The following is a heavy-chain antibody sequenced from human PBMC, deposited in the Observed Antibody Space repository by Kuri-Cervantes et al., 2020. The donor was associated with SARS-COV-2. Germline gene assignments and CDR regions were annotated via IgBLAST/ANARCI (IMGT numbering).Heavy chain of an antibody. Sequence: ASVKVSCKASGYTFTDYYMHWVRQAPGQGPEWMGWINPNGGTNSAQKFQGRVTMTRDTSTSTVHMELSRLRFDDTAVFYCARNRRTGGYSFGFDLWGRGTLVTVSS. D-gene: IGHD5-18*01. J-gene: IGHJ4*02. CDR3: ARNRRTGGYSFGFDL. V-gene: IGHV1-2*02. CDR1: GYTFTDYY. CDR2: INPNGGT.